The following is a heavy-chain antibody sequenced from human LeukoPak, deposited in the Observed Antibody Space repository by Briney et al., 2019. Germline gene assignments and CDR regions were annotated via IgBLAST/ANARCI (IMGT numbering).Heavy chain of an antibody. CDR3: ARDMKQLWLHGVFDY. CDR2: ISYDGSNK. V-gene: IGHV3-30-3*01. CDR1: GFTFSSYA. J-gene: IGHJ4*02. Sequence: QSGGSLRLSCAASGFTFSSYAMHWVRQAPGKGLEWVAVISYDGSNKYYADSVKGRFTISRDNSKNTLYLQMNSLRAEDTAVYYCARDMKQLWLHGVFDYWGQRTLVTVSS. D-gene: IGHD5-18*01.